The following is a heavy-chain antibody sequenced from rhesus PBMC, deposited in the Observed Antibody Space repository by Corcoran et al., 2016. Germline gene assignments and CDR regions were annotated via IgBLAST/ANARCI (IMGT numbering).Heavy chain of an antibody. CDR3: VRQSGTDTDNSLDV. Sequence: QLQLQESGPGLVKPSETLSVTCAVSGGSISSSYWSWIRQAPGKGLEWMGYIYGSGSSTNYNPSLKGRVTLSVDTSKNQFSLKLSSVTAADTAVYYCVRQSGTDTDNSLDVWGRGVLVTVSS. D-gene: IGHD1-44*01. J-gene: IGHJ5-2*02. CDR1: GGSISSSY. CDR2: IYGSGSST. V-gene: IGHV4-169*01.